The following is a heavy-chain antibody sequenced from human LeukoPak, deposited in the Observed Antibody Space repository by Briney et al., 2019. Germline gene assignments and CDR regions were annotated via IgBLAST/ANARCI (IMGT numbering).Heavy chain of an antibody. V-gene: IGHV1-58*01. CDR1: GFTFTSSA. Sequence: SVTVSCTASGFTFTSSAVQWVRQARGQRLEWIGWIVVGSGNTNYAQKFQERVTITRDMSTSTAYMELSSLRSEDTAVYYCAASPVAGSYYFDYWGQGTLVTVSS. J-gene: IGHJ4*02. CDR3: AASPVAGSYYFDY. CDR2: IVVGSGNT. D-gene: IGHD6-19*01.